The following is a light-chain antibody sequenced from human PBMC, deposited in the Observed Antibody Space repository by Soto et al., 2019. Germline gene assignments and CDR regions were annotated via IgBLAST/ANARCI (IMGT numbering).Light chain of an antibody. Sequence: QSALTQPASVSGSPGQSITISCTGTSSDVGGYNSVSWYQQHPGKAPKLKIYDVSNRPSGVSNRFSGSKSGNTASLTISGLQAEDEADYYCSSYTSYSTRVFGGGTKVTVL. J-gene: IGLJ2*01. CDR2: DVS. V-gene: IGLV2-14*01. CDR1: SSDVGGYNS. CDR3: SSYTSYSTRV.